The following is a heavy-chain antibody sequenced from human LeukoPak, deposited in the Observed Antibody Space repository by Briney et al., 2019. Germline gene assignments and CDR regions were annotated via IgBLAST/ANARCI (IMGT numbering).Heavy chain of an antibody. Sequence: PGGSLRLSCAASGFTFSSDWMHWVRQAPGKGLVWVSRIRGDGNDATYADSVKGRFTVSRDNARSTLFLQTNRLTADDTAVYYCSRDRVLGSGSLDAWGQGTLVSVSS. V-gene: IGHV3-74*01. D-gene: IGHD3-10*01. CDR2: IRGDGNDA. CDR1: GFTFSSDW. J-gene: IGHJ5*02. CDR3: SRDRVLGSGSLDA.